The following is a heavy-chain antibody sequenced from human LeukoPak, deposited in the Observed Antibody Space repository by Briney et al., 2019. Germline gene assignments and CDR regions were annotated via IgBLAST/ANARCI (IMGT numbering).Heavy chain of an antibody. V-gene: IGHV1-46*01. CDR1: GYTFTSYY. CDR3: ARSPRRITMVRGARGDYFDY. Sequence: ASVKVSCKASGYTFTSYYMHWVRQAPGQGLEWMGIINPSGGSTSYAQKFQGRVTMTRDTSTSTVYMELSSLRSDDTAVYYCARSPRRITMVRGARGDYFDYWGQGTLVTVSS. CDR2: INPSGGST. J-gene: IGHJ4*02. D-gene: IGHD3-10*01.